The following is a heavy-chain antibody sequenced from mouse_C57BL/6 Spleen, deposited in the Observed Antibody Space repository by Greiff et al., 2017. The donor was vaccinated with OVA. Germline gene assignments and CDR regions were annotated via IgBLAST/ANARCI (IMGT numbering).Heavy chain of an antibody. CDR2: IWSGGST. D-gene: IGHD1-1*01. CDR3: ASYYYGSSHFAY. Sequence: VHLVESGPGLVQPSQSLSITCTVSGFSLTSYGVHWVRQSPGKGLEWLGVIWSGGSTDYNAAFISRLSISKDNSKSQVFFKMNSLQADDTAIYYCASYYYGSSHFAYWGQGTLVTVSA. J-gene: IGHJ3*01. CDR1: GFSLTSYG. V-gene: IGHV2-2*01.